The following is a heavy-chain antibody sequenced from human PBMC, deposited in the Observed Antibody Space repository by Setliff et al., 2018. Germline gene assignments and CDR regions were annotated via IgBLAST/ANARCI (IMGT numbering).Heavy chain of an antibody. V-gene: IGHV4-34*12. J-gene: IGHJ4*02. CDR1: GGSFSGYY. CDR3: ARSFSRREKFLLDY. CDR2: IIPGGST. Sequence: PSETLSLTCGVHGGSFSGYYWSWIRQPPGKRLEWIGEIIPGGSTNYNPSLKSRVTISVDTSKNQFSLKVNSVTAADTAVYYCARSFSRREKFLLDYWGQGALVTVSS.